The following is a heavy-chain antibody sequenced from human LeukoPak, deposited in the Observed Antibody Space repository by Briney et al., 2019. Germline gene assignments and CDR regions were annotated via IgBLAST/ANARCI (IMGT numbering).Heavy chain of an antibody. D-gene: IGHD3-22*01. CDR2: INPSGGST. CDR3: AKVRMITMIAYDAFDI. Sequence: ASVKVSCKASGYTFTSYYMHWVRQAPGQGLEWMGIINPSGGSTSYAQKFQGRVTMTRDTSTSTVYMELSSLRAEDTAVYYCAKVRMITMIAYDAFDIWGQGTMVTVSS. J-gene: IGHJ3*02. V-gene: IGHV1-46*01. CDR1: GYTFTSYY.